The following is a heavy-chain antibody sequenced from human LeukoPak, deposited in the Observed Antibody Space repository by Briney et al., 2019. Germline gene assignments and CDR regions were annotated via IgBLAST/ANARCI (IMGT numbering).Heavy chain of an antibody. D-gene: IGHD6-13*01. CDR3: ARDAYTIRWYYY. J-gene: IGHJ4*02. V-gene: IGHV3-53*01. CDR1: GFTINTSY. Sequence: GGSLRLSCAASGFTINTSYMTWVRQAPGKGLEWVSLINSDGSTYYADSVKGRFTISRDNSKNTLYLQMNSLRAEDTAVYYCARDAYTIRWYYYWGQGTLVTVSS. CDR2: INSDGST.